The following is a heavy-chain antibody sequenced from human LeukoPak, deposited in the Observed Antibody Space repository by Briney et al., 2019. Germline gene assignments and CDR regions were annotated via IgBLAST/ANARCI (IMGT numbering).Heavy chain of an antibody. D-gene: IGHD3-10*01. CDR2: ISYDGSNK. CDR1: GFTFSSYA. CDR3: ATSSMVRGAQFDY. J-gene: IGHJ4*02. Sequence: GRSLRLSCAAPGFTFSSYAMHWVRQAPGKGLEWVAVISYDGSNKYYADSVKGRFTISRDNSKNTLYLQMNSLRAEDTAVYYCATSSMVRGAQFDYWGQGTLVTVSS. V-gene: IGHV3-30*04.